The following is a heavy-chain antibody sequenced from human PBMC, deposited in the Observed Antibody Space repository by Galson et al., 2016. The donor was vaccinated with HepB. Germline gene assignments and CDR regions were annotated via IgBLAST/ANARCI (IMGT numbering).Heavy chain of an antibody. V-gene: IGHV3-23*01. J-gene: IGHJ4*02. CDR1: GFAFSNSA. Sequence: SLRLSCAASGFAFSNSAMGWIRQVPGKGLEWVSTISPGRPNTHYADSVWSRFTISRDDAKDTVFLHMYSLRAEDTAVYYCAVWLQAHFDHWGQGTFVAVSS. CDR3: AVWLQAHFDH. D-gene: IGHD5-24*01. CDR2: ISPGRPNT.